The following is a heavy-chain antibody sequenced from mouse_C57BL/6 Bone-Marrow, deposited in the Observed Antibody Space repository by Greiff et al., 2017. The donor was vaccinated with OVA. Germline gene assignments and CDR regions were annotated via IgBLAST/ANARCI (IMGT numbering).Heavy chain of an antibody. CDR3: TTYRY. CDR1: VFNIKDDY. Sequence: VQLQQSGAELVRPGASVKLSCTASVFNIKDDYMHWVKERPEQGLEWIGWIDPENGDTEYASKFQGKATITADTSSKTVYLHLSSLTSEDTAVYNCTTYRYWGQGATLTVSS. V-gene: IGHV14-4*01. CDR2: IDPENGDT. J-gene: IGHJ2*01.